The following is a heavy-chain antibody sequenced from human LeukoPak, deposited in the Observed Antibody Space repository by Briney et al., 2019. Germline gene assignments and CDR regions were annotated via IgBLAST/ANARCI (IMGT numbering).Heavy chain of an antibody. Sequence: SETLSLTCSVSGGSIASSTYYWGWIRQPPGKGLEWIGSIYYSGNTYYNPSLKSRVIISVDTSKNQFSLKLSSVTAADTAVYYCARQWKHWGQGALVTVSS. CDR3: ARQWKH. CDR2: IYYSGNT. V-gene: IGHV4-39*01. J-gene: IGHJ4*02. CDR1: GGSIASSTYY. D-gene: IGHD1-1*01.